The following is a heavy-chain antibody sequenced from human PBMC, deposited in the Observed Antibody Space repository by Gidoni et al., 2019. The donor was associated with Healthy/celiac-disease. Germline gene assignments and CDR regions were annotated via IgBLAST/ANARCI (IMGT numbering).Heavy chain of an antibody. CDR3: ARGVAAAGKRGDDY. V-gene: IGHV4-4*02. J-gene: IGHJ4*02. D-gene: IGHD6-13*01. CDR1: GGSISRSNW. Sequence: QVQLQESGPGLVKPSGTLSLTRAVPGGSISRSNWWSWVRQPPGKGLEWIGEIYHSGSTNYNPSLKGRVTISVDKSKNQFSLKLSSVTAADTAVYYCARGVAAAGKRGDDYWGQGTLVTVSS. CDR2: IYHSGST.